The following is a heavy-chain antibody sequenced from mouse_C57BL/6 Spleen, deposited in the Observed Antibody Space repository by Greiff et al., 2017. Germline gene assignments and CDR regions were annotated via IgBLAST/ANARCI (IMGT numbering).Heavy chain of an antibody. CDR1: GYTFTDYE. Sequence: QVQLQQSGAELVRPGASVTLSCKASGYTFTDYEMHWVKQTPVHGLEWIGAIDPEPGGTAYNQKFKGKAILTADKSSSTAYMELRSLTSEDSAVYYCTASWDGGDWYFDVWGTGTTVTVSA. CDR2: IDPEPGGT. D-gene: IGHD4-1*01. V-gene: IGHV1-15*01. J-gene: IGHJ1*03. CDR3: TASWDGGDWYFDV.